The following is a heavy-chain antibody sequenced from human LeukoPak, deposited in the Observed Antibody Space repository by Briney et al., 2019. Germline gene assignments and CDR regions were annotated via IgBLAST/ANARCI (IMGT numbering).Heavy chain of an antibody. CDR1: GDSVSRSDSY. CDR3: ARRRYYDSSGYLE. V-gene: IGHV4-39*01. CDR2: IYYSGRT. D-gene: IGHD3-22*01. J-gene: IGHJ1*01. Sequence: SETLSLTCTIFGDSVSRSDSYWDWICQPPGKGLEWIGTIYYSGRTYYSPSLKSRVTLPVDMSNNQFSLTLSSVTAADTALYFCARRRYYDSSGYLEWGQGTLVTVSS.